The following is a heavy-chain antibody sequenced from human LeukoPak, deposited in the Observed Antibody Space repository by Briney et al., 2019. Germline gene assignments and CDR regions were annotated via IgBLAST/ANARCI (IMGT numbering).Heavy chain of an antibody. Sequence: QSGGSLRLSCSASGFTFSSYAMSGVRHAPGEGVEWVSAISGSGGSTYYADSVKGRFTISRDNSKNTLYLQMNSLRAEDTAVYYCAKELAVAAAFDYWGQGTLVTVSS. D-gene: IGHD6-19*01. CDR2: ISGSGGST. V-gene: IGHV3-23*01. CDR1: GFTFSSYA. J-gene: IGHJ4*02. CDR3: AKELAVAAAFDY.